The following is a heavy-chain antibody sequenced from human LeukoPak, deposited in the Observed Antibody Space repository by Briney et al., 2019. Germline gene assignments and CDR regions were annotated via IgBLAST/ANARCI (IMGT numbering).Heavy chain of an antibody. CDR3: ARRESSGFFDY. V-gene: IGHV4-59*08. CDR1: GGSISSYY. J-gene: IGHJ4*02. CDR2: IYYSGST. Sequence: PSETLSLTCTVSGGSISSYYWSWIRQPPGKGLERIGYIYYSGSTSYNPSLNSRVTISLDTSKNQFSLNLSSVTAADTAVYYCARRESSGFFDYWGQGTLVTVSS. D-gene: IGHD6-19*01.